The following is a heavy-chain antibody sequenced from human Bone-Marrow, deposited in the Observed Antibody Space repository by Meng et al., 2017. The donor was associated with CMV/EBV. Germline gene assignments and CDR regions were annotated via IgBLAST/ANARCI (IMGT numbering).Heavy chain of an antibody. D-gene: IGHD3-9*01. CDR3: ARFPLSFDRLATHYYGMDV. Sequence: SVKVSCKASGGTFSSYAISWVRQAPGQGLEWMGGIIPILGIANYAQKFQGRVTITADKSTSTAYMELSSLRSEDTAVYYCARFPLSFDRLATHYYGMDVWGQGTTVPVSS. J-gene: IGHJ6*02. CDR2: IIPILGIA. V-gene: IGHV1-69*10. CDR1: GGTFSSYA.